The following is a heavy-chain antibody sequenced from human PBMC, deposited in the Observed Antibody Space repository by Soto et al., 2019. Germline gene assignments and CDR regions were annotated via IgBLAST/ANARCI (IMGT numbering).Heavy chain of an antibody. V-gene: IGHV3-33*01. CDR2: IWYDGSNK. CDR1: GFTFSSYG. D-gene: IGHD6-6*01. CDR3: ARVGYSSSSGYYYYYGMDV. J-gene: IGHJ6*02. Sequence: GGSLRLSCAASGFTFSSYGMHWVRQAPGKGLEWVAVIWYDGSNKYYADSVKGRFTISRDNSKNTLYLQMNSLRAEDTAVYYCARVGYSSSSGYYYYYGMDVWGQGTTVTVSS.